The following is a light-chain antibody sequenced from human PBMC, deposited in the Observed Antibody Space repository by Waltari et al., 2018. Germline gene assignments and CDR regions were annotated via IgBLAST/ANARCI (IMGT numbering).Light chain of an antibody. CDR2: WAS. CDR3: QQYYTTPRT. Sequence: DIVMTQSPDFLAVSLGERATINCKSSQSVLYSANNKDYLAWYQQKPGRPPKLLIYWASTRESGVPDRFSGSGSGTDFTLTISSLQAEDVAVYYCQQYYTTPRTFGQGTKLEIK. V-gene: IGKV4-1*01. CDR1: QSVLYSANNKDY. J-gene: IGKJ2*01.